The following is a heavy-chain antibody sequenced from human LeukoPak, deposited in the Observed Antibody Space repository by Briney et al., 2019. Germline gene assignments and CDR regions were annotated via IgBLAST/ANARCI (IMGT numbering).Heavy chain of an antibody. Sequence: GGSLRLSCASSGFTCSSYSMNWVRQAPGKGLDWVSSISSSSSYIYYAVSVKGRFTISRDNAKNSLYLQMNSLRAEDTAVYYCARCYYDILTGYYLGEAFDIWGQGTMVTVSS. V-gene: IGHV3-21*01. D-gene: IGHD3-9*01. J-gene: IGHJ3*02. CDR3: ARCYYDILTGYYLGEAFDI. CDR2: ISSSSSYI. CDR1: GFTCSSYS.